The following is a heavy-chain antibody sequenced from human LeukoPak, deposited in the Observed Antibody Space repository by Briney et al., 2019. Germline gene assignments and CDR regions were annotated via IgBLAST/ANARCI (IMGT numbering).Heavy chain of an antibody. Sequence: PGGSLRLSCAASGFAFRDYYISWIRQTPGKGLEWLSYITSSGDTTYYADSVKGRFTISRDNARNSLYLQMNSLRAEDTAVYYCARAYGDYGSGCYYYYMDVWGKGTTVTVSS. J-gene: IGHJ6*03. CDR2: ITSSGDTT. CDR1: GFAFRDYY. D-gene: IGHD4-17*01. CDR3: ARAYGDYGSGCYYYYMDV. V-gene: IGHV3-11*04.